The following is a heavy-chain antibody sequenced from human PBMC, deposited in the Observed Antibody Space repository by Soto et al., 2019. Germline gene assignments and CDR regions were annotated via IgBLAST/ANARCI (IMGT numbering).Heavy chain of an antibody. Sequence: GGSLNISVKCSGYNFAGYWIAWVRQTSGKGLELMGIIYPSASDTRYSPSFQGQLTISADKSISSAYLQWSSLRASDTAMYYCARGGVPTRNFDYWGQGTPVTVSS. CDR2: IYPSASDT. CDR3: ARGGVPTRNFDY. CDR1: GYNFAGYW. D-gene: IGHD3-3*01. V-gene: IGHV5-51*01. J-gene: IGHJ4*02.